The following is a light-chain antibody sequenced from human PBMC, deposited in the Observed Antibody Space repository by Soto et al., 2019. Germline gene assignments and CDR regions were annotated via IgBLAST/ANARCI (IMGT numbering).Light chain of an antibody. J-gene: IGKJ1*01. CDR1: QGISSY. Sequence: IQLTQSPSSLSASVGDRVTITCRASQGISSYLAWYQQNPGKAPKLLIYAASTLQSGVPSRFSGSGSGRDFTLTISSLQPEDFATYYCQQLNSYPRTFGQGTKVDI. CDR2: AAS. V-gene: IGKV1-9*01. CDR3: QQLNSYPRT.